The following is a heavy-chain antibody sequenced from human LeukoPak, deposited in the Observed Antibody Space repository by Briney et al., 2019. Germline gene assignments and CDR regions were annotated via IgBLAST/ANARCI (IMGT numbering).Heavy chain of an antibody. V-gene: IGHV1-3*01. CDR1: GYTFTNYA. CDR3: ARDQVDSSGYYFLGNGMDV. Sequence: ASVKVSCKGSGYTFTNYAVHWVRQAPGQRLEWLGWINPGNGDTKYSQNFQGRVTVTSDTSAATAYVELNSLTSGDTAVYYCARDQVDSSGYYFLGNGMDVWGQGTTVTVSS. J-gene: IGHJ6*02. D-gene: IGHD3-22*01. CDR2: INPGNGDT.